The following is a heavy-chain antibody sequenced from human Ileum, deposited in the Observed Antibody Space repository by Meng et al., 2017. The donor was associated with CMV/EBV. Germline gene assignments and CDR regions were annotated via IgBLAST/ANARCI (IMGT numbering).Heavy chain of an antibody. J-gene: IGHJ6*02. CDR3: AKDLDYVGGMDV. CDR2: IRYDGSIK. D-gene: IGHD4-17*01. CDR1: GFTLDSFG. Sequence: GGSLRLSCVASGFTLDSFGMHWVRQAPGKGLEWVAFIRYDGSIKYYAQSVKGRFTISRDNSKNTLYLQMRSLTSEDRGVYYCAKDLDYVGGMDVWGQGTTVTVSS. V-gene: IGHV3-30*02.